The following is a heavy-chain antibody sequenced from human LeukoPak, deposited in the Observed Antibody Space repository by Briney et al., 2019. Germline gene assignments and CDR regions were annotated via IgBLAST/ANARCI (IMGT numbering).Heavy chain of an antibody. D-gene: IGHD2-15*01. V-gene: IGHV4-34*01. J-gene: IGHJ4*02. Sequence: SESLSLTCAVYGGSFSGYLWSWIRPPAGKGLAWIGEINNSGCTNYNPSLKSRVTISVDTSKNQFSLKLSSVTAADAAVYYCARHSCSGGSCYDYFDYWGQGTLVTVSS. CDR1: GGSFSGYL. CDR2: INNSGCT. CDR3: ARHSCSGGSCYDYFDY.